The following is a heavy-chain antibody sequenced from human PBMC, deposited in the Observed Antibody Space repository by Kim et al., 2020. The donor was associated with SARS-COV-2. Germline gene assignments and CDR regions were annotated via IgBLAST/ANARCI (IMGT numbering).Heavy chain of an antibody. CDR2: IGTGGDR. CDR3: ARGGGGYSGSRGRRPYFYYATDV. V-gene: IGHV3-13*04. Sequence: GGSLRLSCTASGFTFSTYDMHWVRQAPGKGLEWVASIGTGGDRYYSDSVRGRFTISRENVKNSLYLQMNSLRVGDTAVYYCARGGGGYSGSRGRRPYFYYATDVWGQGTTITVSS. CDR1: GFTFSTYD. D-gene: IGHD6-25*01. J-gene: IGHJ6*02.